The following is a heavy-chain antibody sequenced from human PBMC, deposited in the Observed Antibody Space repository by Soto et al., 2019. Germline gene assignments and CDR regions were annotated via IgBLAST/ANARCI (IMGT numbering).Heavy chain of an antibody. J-gene: IGHJ6*03. CDR1: GFTFSSYA. D-gene: IGHD2-21*01. CDR3: ASQGGAHYFVEARPYYMDV. V-gene: IGHV3-23*01. CDR2: ISDSGGRT. Sequence: GGSLRLSCAASGFTFSSYAMSWVRQAPGKGLEWVSGISDSGGRTYYADSVKGRFTISRDNSKDTLYLQMNSLRAEDTAVYFCASQGGAHYFVEARPYYMDVWSKGTPVTVSS.